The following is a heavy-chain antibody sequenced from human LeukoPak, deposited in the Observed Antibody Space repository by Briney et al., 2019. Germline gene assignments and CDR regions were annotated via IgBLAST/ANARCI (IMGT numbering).Heavy chain of an antibody. D-gene: IGHD3-22*01. CDR3: AKCYYDSSGSPACYYGMDV. Sequence: GGSLRLSCAASGFTFGTYAMSWVRQAPGKGLEWVSAISGSSGSTYYADSVKGRFTISRDNSKNTLYLQMNSLRAEDTAVYYCAKCYYDSSGSPACYYGMDVWGQGTTVTVSS. CDR2: ISGSSGST. V-gene: IGHV3-23*01. J-gene: IGHJ6*02. CDR1: GFTFGTYA.